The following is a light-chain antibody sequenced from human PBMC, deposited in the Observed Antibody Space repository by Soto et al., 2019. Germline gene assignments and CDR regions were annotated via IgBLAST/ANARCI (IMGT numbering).Light chain of an antibody. CDR1: QSVGTF. CDR2: DAS. J-gene: IGKJ1*01. V-gene: IGKV3-11*01. Sequence: EIVLTQSPATLSLSPGERATLSCRASQSVGTFFAWYQQKPGQAPRLLIYDASNRATGIPPRFSGSGSGTDFTLTISSLEPEDFAVYYCQRCNNWPQWTFGQGTKVEIK. CDR3: QRCNNWPQWT.